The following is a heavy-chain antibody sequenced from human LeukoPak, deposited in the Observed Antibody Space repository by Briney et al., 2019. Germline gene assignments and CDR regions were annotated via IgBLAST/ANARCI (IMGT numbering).Heavy chain of an antibody. CDR2: IYHSGST. J-gene: IGHJ4*02. CDR1: GGSISSGGYS. Sequence: PSQTLSLTCAVSGGSISSGGYSWSWIRQPPGKGLEWVGYIYHSGSTYYNPSLKSRVTMSVDRSENQSSLKLSSVTAADTAVYYCARVLSGSYIEIDYWGQGTLVTVSS. CDR3: ARVLSGSYIEIDY. V-gene: IGHV4-30-2*01. D-gene: IGHD3-10*01.